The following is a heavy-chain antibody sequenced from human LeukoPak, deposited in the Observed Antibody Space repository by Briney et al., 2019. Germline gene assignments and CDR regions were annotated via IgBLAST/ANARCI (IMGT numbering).Heavy chain of an antibody. V-gene: IGHV4-39*01. Sequence: PSETLSLTCTVSGGSISGSSYYWGWIRQPPGKGLEWIGSMYYSGTTYYNPSLKSRVTISVDTSKNQFSLKLGSVTAADTAVYYCARHRYRSGSDWIDPWGQGTLVTVSS. J-gene: IGHJ5*02. CDR1: GGSISGSSYY. CDR3: ARHRYRSGSDWIDP. D-gene: IGHD1-26*01. CDR2: MYYSGTT.